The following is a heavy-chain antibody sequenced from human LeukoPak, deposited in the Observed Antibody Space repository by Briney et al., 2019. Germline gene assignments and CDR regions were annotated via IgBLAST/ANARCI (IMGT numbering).Heavy chain of an antibody. D-gene: IGHD3-3*01. V-gene: IGHV1-69*05. Sequence: GPSVTVSFTSSGGTFSSYAISWVGQAPGPGLAWMGGIIPIFCAANYYQKFQGRATITTDETTSTTYMELSSLRSEDTAVYYRASEITTRNTASYVLEWLPDYYYYYMDVWGKGTTVTVSS. J-gene: IGHJ6*03. CDR1: GGTFSSYA. CDR2: IIPIFCAA. CDR3: ASEITTRNTASYVLEWLPDYYYYYMDV.